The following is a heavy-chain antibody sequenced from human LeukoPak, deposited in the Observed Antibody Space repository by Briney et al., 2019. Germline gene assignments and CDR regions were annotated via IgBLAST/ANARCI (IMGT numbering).Heavy chain of an antibody. D-gene: IGHD3-22*01. Sequence: ASVKVSCKASGYTFTSYYMHWVRQAPGQGLEWMGIINPSGGSTSCAQKFQGRVTMTRDTSTSTVYMELSSLRSEDTAVYYCARDPYYYDSSGYSRYFDYWGQGTLVTVSS. CDR1: GYTFTSYY. CDR2: INPSGGST. J-gene: IGHJ4*02. CDR3: ARDPYYYDSSGYSRYFDY. V-gene: IGHV1-46*01.